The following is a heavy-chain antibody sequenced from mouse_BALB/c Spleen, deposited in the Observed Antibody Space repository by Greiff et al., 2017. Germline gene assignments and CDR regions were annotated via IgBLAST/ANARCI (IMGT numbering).Heavy chain of an antibody. Sequence: VQLQQSGPGLVKPSQSLSLTCTVTGYSITSDYAWNWIRQFPGNKLEWMGYISYSGSTSYNPSLKSRISITRDTSKNQFFLQLNSVTTEDTATYYCARDYGLDYWGQGTTLTVSS. CDR1: GYSITSDYA. V-gene: IGHV3-2*02. J-gene: IGHJ2*01. CDR2: ISYSGST. CDR3: ARDYGLDY. D-gene: IGHD1-1*01.